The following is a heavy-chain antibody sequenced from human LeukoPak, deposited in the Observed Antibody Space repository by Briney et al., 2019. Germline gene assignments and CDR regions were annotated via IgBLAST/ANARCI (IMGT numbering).Heavy chain of an antibody. Sequence: PGGSLRLSCAASGFTFSSYGMHWVRQAPGKGLGWVAVIWYDGSNKYYADSVKGRFTISRDNSKNTLYLQMNSLRAEDTAVYYCASATYYYGSGSYSLGYWGQGTLVTVSS. CDR3: ASATYYYGSGSYSLGY. J-gene: IGHJ4*02. D-gene: IGHD3-10*01. CDR2: IWYDGSNK. CDR1: GFTFSSYG. V-gene: IGHV3-33*01.